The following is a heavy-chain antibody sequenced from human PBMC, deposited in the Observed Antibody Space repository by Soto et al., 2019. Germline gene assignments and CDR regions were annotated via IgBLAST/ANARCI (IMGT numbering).Heavy chain of an antibody. Sequence: EVQLVESGGGLVKPGGSLRLSCAASGFTFSSYTINWVRQAPGKGLEWVSSISDSSTYIFYADSVKGRFTISRDNAKNSLYLQMNSLRVEDTAVYYCARNPELWLGGRGQGTLVTVSS. CDR1: GFTFSSYT. D-gene: IGHD3-16*01. CDR3: ARNPELWLGG. CDR2: ISDSSTYI. V-gene: IGHV3-21*01. J-gene: IGHJ4*01.